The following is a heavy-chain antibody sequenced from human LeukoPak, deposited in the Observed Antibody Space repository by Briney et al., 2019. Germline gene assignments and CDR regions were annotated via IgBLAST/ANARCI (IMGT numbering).Heavy chain of an antibody. CDR3: ASGSGSYRTPYYYMDV. J-gene: IGHJ6*03. CDR1: GFTVSSNY. Sequence: PGGSLRLSCGASGFTVSSNYMSWVRQAPGKGLEWVSIIYSGGSTNYADSVKGRFTISRDNSKNTLYLQMNSLRAEDTAVYYCASGSGSYRTPYYYMDVWGKGTTVTASS. CDR2: IYSGGST. D-gene: IGHD3-10*01. V-gene: IGHV3-53*01.